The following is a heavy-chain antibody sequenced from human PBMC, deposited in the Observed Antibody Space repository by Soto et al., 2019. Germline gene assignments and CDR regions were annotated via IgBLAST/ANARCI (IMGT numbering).Heavy chain of an antibody. J-gene: IGHJ4*02. CDR2: ISGSDGKT. CDR3: AKWSYLDY. Sequence: GGSLRLSCTATGFSFSAYDMNWVRQAPGKGLEWVATISGSDGKTYYADSVKGRFSISRDTSRNTLYLQMNSLRADATAIYYCAKWSYLDYSGQGTRVTVSS. V-gene: IGHV3-23*01. CDR1: GFSFSAYD. D-gene: IGHD3-10*01.